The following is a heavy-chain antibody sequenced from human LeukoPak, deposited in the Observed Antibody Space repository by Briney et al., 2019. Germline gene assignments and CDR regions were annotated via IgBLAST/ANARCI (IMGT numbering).Heavy chain of an antibody. CDR2: ISYDGSNK. J-gene: IGHJ4*02. D-gene: IGHD6-19*01. CDR1: GFTFSSYA. Sequence: GSLRLSCAASGFTFSSYAMHWVRQAPGKGLEWVAVISYDGSNKYYADSVKGRFTISRDNSKNTLYLQMNSLRAEDTAVYYCAKGYSSGWSEGFLDYWGQGTLVTVSS. CDR3: AKGYSSGWSEGFLDY. V-gene: IGHV3-30*04.